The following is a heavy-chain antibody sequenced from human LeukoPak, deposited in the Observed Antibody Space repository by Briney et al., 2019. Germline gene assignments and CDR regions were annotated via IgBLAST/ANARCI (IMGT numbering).Heavy chain of an antibody. V-gene: IGHV5-51*01. CDR1: GYSFTSFW. J-gene: IGHJ5*02. D-gene: IGHD6-6*01. Sequence: GESLKISCKVSGYSFTSFWIAWVRQMPGKGLEWMGSISPGDSDTRYRPSFEGQVIISVDKSINTAYLQWGSLKASDTAMYYCARGSAFNWFDPWGQGTLVTVSS. CDR3: ARGSAFNWFDP. CDR2: ISPGDSDT.